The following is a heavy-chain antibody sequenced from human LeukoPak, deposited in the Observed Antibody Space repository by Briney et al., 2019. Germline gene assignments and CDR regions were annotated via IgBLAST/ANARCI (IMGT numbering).Heavy chain of an antibody. V-gene: IGHV4-39*07. J-gene: IGHJ3*02. CDR3: ARTACSGGTCYSQRGAFDI. D-gene: IGHD2-15*01. CDR2: IYYSGST. CDR1: GGSISSPIYY. Sequence: SETLSLTCTVSGGSISSPIYYWGWIRQPPGKGLEWIGSIYYSGSTYDNPSLKSRVTISVDTSKSQFSLKLSSLTAADTAVYYCARTACSGGTCYSQRGAFDIWGQGTMVTVSS.